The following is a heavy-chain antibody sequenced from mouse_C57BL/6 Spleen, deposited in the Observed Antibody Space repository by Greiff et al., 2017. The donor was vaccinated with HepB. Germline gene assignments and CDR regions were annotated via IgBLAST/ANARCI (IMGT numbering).Heavy chain of an antibody. CDR1: GYTFTDYN. V-gene: IGHV1-18*01. CDR3: ARGYYGSKGFAY. D-gene: IGHD1-1*01. J-gene: IGHJ3*01. CDR2: INPNNGGT. Sequence: EVQLQQSGPELVKPGASVKIPCKASGYTFTDYNMDWVKQSHGKSLEWIGDINPNNGGTIYNQKFKGKATLTVDKSSSPAYMELRSLTSEDTAVYYGARGYYGSKGFAYWGQGTLVTVSA.